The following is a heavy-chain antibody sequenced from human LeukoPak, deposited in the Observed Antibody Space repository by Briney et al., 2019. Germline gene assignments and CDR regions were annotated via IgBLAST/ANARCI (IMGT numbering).Heavy chain of an antibody. D-gene: IGHD2-21*01. CDR1: GYSFATYW. V-gene: IGHV5-51*01. CDR2: IYPGDSDT. J-gene: IGHJ4*02. Sequence: GESLQISCQGSGYSFATYWIGWVRQLPGKGLEWMGIIYPGDSDTRYSPSFHGQVTISADKSISTAFLQWSTLKASDTAMYYCARRGYCGGDCYSDYWGQGTLVTVSS. CDR3: ARRGYCGGDCYSDY.